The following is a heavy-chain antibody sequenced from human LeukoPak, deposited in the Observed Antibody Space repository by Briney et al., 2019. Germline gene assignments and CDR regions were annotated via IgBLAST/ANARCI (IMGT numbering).Heavy chain of an antibody. CDR1: GYTLTELS. J-gene: IGHJ4*02. Sequence: ASVKVSCKVSGYTLTELSMHWVRQAPGKGLEWIGGFDPEDGDAFYAQNFQGRVTMTEDTSTDTAYMELSSLRSEDTAVYYYATHPLGYFDSWGQGTLVTVSS. CDR3: ATHPLGYFDS. CDR2: FDPEDGDA. V-gene: IGHV1-24*01.